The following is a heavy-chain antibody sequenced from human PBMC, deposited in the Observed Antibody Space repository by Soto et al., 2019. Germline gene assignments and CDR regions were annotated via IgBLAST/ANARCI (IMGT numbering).Heavy chain of an antibody. CDR2: ISAYNGNT. Sequence: QVQLVQSGAEVKKPGASVKVSCKASGYTFTSYGISWVRQAPGQGLEWMGWISAYNGNTNYAQTLQGRVTMTTDTSTSTAYMELRSLRSDDTAVYYCARDYDTLVVVPAATCDYWGQGTLVTVSS. CDR1: GYTFTSYG. CDR3: ARDYDTLVVVPAATCDY. D-gene: IGHD2-2*01. J-gene: IGHJ4*02. V-gene: IGHV1-18*01.